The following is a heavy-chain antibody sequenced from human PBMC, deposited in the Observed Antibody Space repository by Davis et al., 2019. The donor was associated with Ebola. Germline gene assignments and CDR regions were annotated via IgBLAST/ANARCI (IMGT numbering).Heavy chain of an antibody. CDR3: ARHALGYGFGFDY. V-gene: IGHV4-34*01. CDR1: GGSFSGYY. J-gene: IGHJ4*02. Sequence: SETLSLTCAVYGGSFSGYYWSWIRQPPGKGLEWIGEINHSGSTNYNPSLKSRVTISVDTSKNQFSLKLSSVTAADTAVYYCARHALGYGFGFDYWGQGTLVTVSS. D-gene: IGHD3-16*01. CDR2: INHSGST.